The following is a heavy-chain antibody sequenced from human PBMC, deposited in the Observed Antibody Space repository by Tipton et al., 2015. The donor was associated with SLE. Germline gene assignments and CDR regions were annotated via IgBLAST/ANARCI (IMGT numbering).Heavy chain of an antibody. CDR1: NGSISSSPYY. V-gene: IGHV4-39*07. Sequence: TLSLTCTVSNGSISSSPYYWGWIRQSPGKGLEWVGSIYYSGSTYYNPSLKSRVTISVDTSRNQCSLNLTSVTAADTPVYYCARGPYYYMDVWGKGTTVTVSS. CDR2: IYYSGST. CDR3: ARGPYYYMDV. J-gene: IGHJ6*03.